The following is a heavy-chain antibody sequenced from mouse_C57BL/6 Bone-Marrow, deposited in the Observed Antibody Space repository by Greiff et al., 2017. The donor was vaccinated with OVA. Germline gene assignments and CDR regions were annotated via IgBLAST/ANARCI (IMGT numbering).Heavy chain of an antibody. CDR1: GYTFTSYW. CDR3: AIGTVHWYCDV. D-gene: IGHD3-3*01. J-gene: IGHJ1*03. V-gene: IGHV1-74*01. CDR2: IHPSASDT. Sequence: QVQLQQPGAELVKPGASVKVSCKASGYTFTSYWMHWVKQRPGQGLEWIGRIHPSASDTNYNQKFKGKATLTVDKSSSTAYMHLSSLTSEDSAVYYCAIGTVHWYCDVWGTGTTVTVSS.